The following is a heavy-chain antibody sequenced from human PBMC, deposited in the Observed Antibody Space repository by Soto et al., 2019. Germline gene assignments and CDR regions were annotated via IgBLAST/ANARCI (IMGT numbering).Heavy chain of an antibody. V-gene: IGHV1-2*04. CDR1: GYTFTGYY. J-gene: IGHJ6*02. D-gene: IGHD3-3*01. CDR2: INPNSGGT. Sequence: ASVKVSCKASGYTFTGYYMHWVRQAPGQGLEWMGWINPNSGGTNYAQKFQGWVTMTRDTSISTAYMELSRLRSDDTAVYYCARDRRYDFWSGYWGNYYYGMDVWGQGTTVTVSS. CDR3: ARDRRYDFWSGYWGNYYYGMDV.